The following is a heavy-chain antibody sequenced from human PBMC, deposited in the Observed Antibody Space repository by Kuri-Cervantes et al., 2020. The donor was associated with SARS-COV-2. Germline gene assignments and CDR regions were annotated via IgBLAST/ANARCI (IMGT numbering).Heavy chain of an antibody. CDR2: ISSSGTTT. CDR3: ARDIVPVGATYDAFDI. V-gene: IGHV3-11*04. Sequence: GGSLRLSCAASGFTFSDYYMHWIRQAPGKGLEWVSYISSSGTTTYYADSVKGRFTISRDNSKNTLYLQMNSLRAEDTAVYYCARDIVPVGATYDAFDIWGQGTMVTVSS. J-gene: IGHJ3*02. D-gene: IGHD1-26*01. CDR1: GFTFSDYY.